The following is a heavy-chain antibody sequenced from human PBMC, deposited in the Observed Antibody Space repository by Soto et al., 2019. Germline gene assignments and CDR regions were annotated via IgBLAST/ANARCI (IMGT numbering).Heavy chain of an antibody. CDR2: IYYSGST. CDR3: ATYPEVGANWFDP. Sequence: QLQLQESGPGLVKPSETLSLTCTVSGGSISSSSYYWGWIRQPPGKGLEWIGSIYYSGSTYYNPSLKRRVTISVDTSKNQFSLKLSAVTAADTAVYYCATYPEVGANWFDPWGQGTLVTVSS. CDR1: GGSISSSSYY. V-gene: IGHV4-39*01. D-gene: IGHD1-26*01. J-gene: IGHJ5*02.